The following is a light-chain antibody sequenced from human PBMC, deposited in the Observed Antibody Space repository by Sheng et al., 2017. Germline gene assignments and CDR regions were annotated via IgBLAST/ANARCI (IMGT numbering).Light chain of an antibody. J-gene: IGKJ1*01. Sequence: EIVLTQSPVTLSLSPGERATLSCGASQYVSNRYLAWYQQKPGLAPRLLIYDSSNRAPGIPDRFSGSGSGTDFTLTINRLEPEDFATYYCLQHYDFPWTFGQGTRVEIK. V-gene: IGKV3D-20*01. CDR3: LQHYDFPWT. CDR1: QYVSNRY. CDR2: DSS.